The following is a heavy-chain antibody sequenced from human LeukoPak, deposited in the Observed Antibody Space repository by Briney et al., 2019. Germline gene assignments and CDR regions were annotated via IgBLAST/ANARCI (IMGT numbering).Heavy chain of an antibody. V-gene: IGHV3-30*02. J-gene: IGHJ4*02. CDR1: GFTLSSYG. CDR2: IRYDGSNK. D-gene: IGHD5-12*01. Sequence: GGSLRLSCAASGFTLSSYGMHWVRQAPGKGLEWVAFIRYDGSNKYYADSVKGRSTISRDNSKNTLYLQMNSLRAEDTAVYYCANGLFDYWGQGTLVTVSS. CDR3: ANGLFDY.